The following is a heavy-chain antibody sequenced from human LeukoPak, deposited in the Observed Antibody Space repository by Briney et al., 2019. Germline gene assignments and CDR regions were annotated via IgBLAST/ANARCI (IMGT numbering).Heavy chain of an antibody. CDR1: GFTFSSYW. CDR2: ISGSGGST. V-gene: IGHV3-23*01. Sequence: GGSLRLSCAASGFTFSSYWMHWVRQAPGKGLEWVSAISGSGGSTYYADSVKGRFTISRDNSKNTLYLQMNSLRAEDTAVYYCAKDLLYDSSGPYDAFDIWGQGTMVTVSS. D-gene: IGHD3-22*01. CDR3: AKDLLYDSSGPYDAFDI. J-gene: IGHJ3*02.